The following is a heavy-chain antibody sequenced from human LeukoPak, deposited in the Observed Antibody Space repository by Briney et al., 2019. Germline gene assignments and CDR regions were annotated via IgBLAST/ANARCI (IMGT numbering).Heavy chain of an antibody. CDR3: AREMGVTTSHFDY. Sequence: ASVKVSCKASGYTFTGYYMHWGRQAPGQGLEWMGWISAYNGNTNYAQKLQGRVTMTTDTSTSTAYMELRSLRSDDTAVYYCAREMGVTTSHFDYWGQGTLVTVSS. CDR1: GYTFTGYY. V-gene: IGHV1-18*04. D-gene: IGHD4-11*01. J-gene: IGHJ4*02. CDR2: ISAYNGNT.